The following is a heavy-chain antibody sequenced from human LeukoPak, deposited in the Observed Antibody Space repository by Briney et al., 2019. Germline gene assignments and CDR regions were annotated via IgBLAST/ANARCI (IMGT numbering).Heavy chain of an antibody. J-gene: IGHJ4*02. CDR3: ARDATHDYGDSDY. Sequence: ASVKVSCKASGGTFSSYAISWVRQAPGQGLEWMGGIIPIFGTANYAQKFQGRVTITADESTSTAYMELSSMRSEDTAVYYCARDATHDYGDSDYWGPGTLVTVSS. CDR1: GGTFSSYA. CDR2: IIPIFGTA. D-gene: IGHD4-17*01. V-gene: IGHV1-69*13.